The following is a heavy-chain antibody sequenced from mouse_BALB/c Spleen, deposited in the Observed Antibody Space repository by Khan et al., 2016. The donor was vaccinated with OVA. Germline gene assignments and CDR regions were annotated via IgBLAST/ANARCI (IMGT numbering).Heavy chain of an antibody. CDR1: GFSLTSYG. J-gene: IGHJ4*01. V-gene: IGHV2-3*01. D-gene: IGHD2-1*01. Sequence: VQLQESGPGLVAPSQSLSITCTVSGFSLTSYGVSWVRQPPGKGLEWLGAIWRDGSTNYYSALKSRLSISKDNSKSQAFLKLNSLQTDDTAMDCCAEQNHGTLYAVDYWGQGTSVTVSS. CDR3: AEQNHGTLYAVDY. CDR2: IWRDGST.